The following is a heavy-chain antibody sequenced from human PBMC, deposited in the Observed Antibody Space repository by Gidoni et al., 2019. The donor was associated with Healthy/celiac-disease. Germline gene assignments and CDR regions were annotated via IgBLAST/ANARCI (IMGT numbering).Heavy chain of an antibody. V-gene: IGHV3-48*03. Sequence: EVQLVESGGGLVQPGGSLRLSCAASGFPFSSYEMNWVRQAPGKGLEWVSYISSSGSTIYYADSVKGRFTISRDNAKNSLYLQMNSLRAEDTAVYYCARDPGGNTDYDILTGYYTSRDYYYYGMDVWGQGTTVTVSS. CDR2: ISSSGSTI. J-gene: IGHJ6*02. CDR3: ARDPGGNTDYDILTGYYTSRDYYYYGMDV. CDR1: GFPFSSYE. D-gene: IGHD3-9*01.